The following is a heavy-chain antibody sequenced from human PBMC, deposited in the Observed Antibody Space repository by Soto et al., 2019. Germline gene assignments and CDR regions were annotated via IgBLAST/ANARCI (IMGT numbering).Heavy chain of an antibody. CDR3: FLYCSGGSCYDNTYYFDY. CDR2: IYYSGST. J-gene: IGHJ4*02. Sequence: SETLSLTCNVSGGSISSNRYYWGWIRQPPWKGLEWIGSIYYSGSTYYHPSLKSRVTLSVDTSKNQFSLKLSSVTAADTAVYYCFLYCSGGSCYDNTYYFDYWGQGTLVS. D-gene: IGHD2-15*01. CDR1: GGSISSNRYY. V-gene: IGHV4-39*01.